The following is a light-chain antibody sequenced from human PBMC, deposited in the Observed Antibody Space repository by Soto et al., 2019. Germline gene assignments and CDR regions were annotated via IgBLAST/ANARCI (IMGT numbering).Light chain of an antibody. Sequence: IQLTQTPSSLSASLGDRVTITCLASQGISIFLACYQQKPGKAPKLLIYAASSLQSGVPSRFSGSGFGTDFTLTITSLQPEDFATYYCQQVESYPSTFGGGTKVDI. CDR1: QGISIF. J-gene: IGKJ4*01. CDR3: QQVESYPST. V-gene: IGKV1-9*01. CDR2: AAS.